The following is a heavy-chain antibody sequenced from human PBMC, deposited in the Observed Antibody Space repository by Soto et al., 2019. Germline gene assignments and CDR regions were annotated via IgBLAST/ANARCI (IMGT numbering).Heavy chain of an antibody. D-gene: IGHD1-1*01. CDR2: IYHSGST. CDR1: CGSISSDNW. CDR3: ASLQFSADDAFDI. Sequence: SETLSLTCAVSCGSISSDNWWSWVRQPPGKGLEWIGEIYHSGSTNDNPSLKSRVTISVDKSKNQFSLKLTSVTAADTAVYYCASLQFSADDAFDIWGQGTMVTVSS. J-gene: IGHJ3*02. V-gene: IGHV4-4*02.